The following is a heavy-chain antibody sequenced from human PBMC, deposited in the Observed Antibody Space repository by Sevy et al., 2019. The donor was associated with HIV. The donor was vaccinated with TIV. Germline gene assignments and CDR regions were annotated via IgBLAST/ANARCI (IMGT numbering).Heavy chain of an antibody. Sequence: GGSLRLSCVVSGITFSTSGMHWVRQAPGKGLEWVAVIWYDGSYKYYADSVKGRFTISRDNTKSTLYLQMNSLRAEDTAVYYCAKTFAIFGVLMSPDFDPWGQGTLVTVSS. J-gene: IGHJ5*02. D-gene: IGHD3-3*01. V-gene: IGHV3-33*06. CDR3: AKTFAIFGVLMSPDFDP. CDR2: IWYDGSYK. CDR1: GITFSTSG.